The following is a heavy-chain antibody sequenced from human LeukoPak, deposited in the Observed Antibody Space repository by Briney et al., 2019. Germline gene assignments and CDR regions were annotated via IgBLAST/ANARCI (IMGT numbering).Heavy chain of an antibody. J-gene: IGHJ3*01. CDR3: ARRSDLLSYVFDV. D-gene: IGHD3-9*01. Sequence: SETLSLTCAVYGGSFSGYYWSWIRQPPGKGLEWIGEINHSGSTNYNPSLNSRVTISVDTSKNHFSLKLSSVTAADTALYYCARRSDLLSYVFDVWGQGTMVAVSS. CDR2: INHSGST. CDR1: GGSFSGYY. V-gene: IGHV4-34*01.